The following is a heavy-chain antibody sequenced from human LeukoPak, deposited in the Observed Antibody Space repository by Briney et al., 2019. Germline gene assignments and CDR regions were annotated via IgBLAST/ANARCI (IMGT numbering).Heavy chain of an antibody. CDR2: INHSGST. D-gene: IGHD3-10*01. J-gene: IGHJ5*02. CDR3: ARAWATGVRGSLNWFGP. Sequence: SETLSITCAVYGGSFSGYYWSCIRQPPGKGLEWIGEINHSGSTNYNPSLKSRVTISVDTSKNQFSLKLSSVTAADTAVYYCARAWATGVRGSLNWFGPWGQGTLVTVSS. CDR1: GGSFSGYY. V-gene: IGHV4-34*01.